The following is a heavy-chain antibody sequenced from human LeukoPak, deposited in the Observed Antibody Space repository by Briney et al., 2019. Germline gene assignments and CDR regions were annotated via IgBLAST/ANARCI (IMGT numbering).Heavy chain of an antibody. CDR2: MNPNSGKT. D-gene: IGHD1/OR15-1a*01. CDR1: GYTFTSYD. V-gene: IGHV1-8*01. J-gene: IGHJ5*02. Sequence: GASVKVSCKASGYTFTSYDINWVRQATGQGLEWMGWMNPNSGKTGYAQKFQGRVTMTRNTSISTAYMELSSLRSEETAVYYCARSGTRAAARRSNWFDPWGQGTLVTVSS. CDR3: ARSGTRAAARRSNWFDP.